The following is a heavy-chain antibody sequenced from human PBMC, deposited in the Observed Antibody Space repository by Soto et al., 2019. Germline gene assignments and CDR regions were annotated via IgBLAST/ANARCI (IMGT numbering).Heavy chain of an antibody. J-gene: IGHJ5*02. Sequence: PSETLSLTCVVSGYSITTGYYWGWIRQPPGKGLEWIGSISHSGTTFHSSSLKSRVTISKDASKNQFSLKVNSVIAADTAVYYCARSGGSAGWFDPWGPGGLVTVSS. CDR2: ISHSGTT. CDR1: GYSITTGYY. D-gene: IGHD2-15*01. CDR3: ARSGGSAGWFDP. V-gene: IGHV4-38-2*01.